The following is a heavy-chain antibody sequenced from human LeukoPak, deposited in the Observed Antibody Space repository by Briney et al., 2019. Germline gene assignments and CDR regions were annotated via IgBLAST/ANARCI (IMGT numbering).Heavy chain of an antibody. Sequence: PGGSLRLSCAASGFTFDDYTMHWVRQAPGKGLEWVSLIRWDGGSTYYADSVKGRFTISRDNSKNSLYLQMNNLKAEDTAVYYCARGDLESTVTTFGYWGQGTLVTVSS. D-gene: IGHD4-17*01. CDR2: IRWDGGST. CDR3: ARGDLESTVTTFGY. CDR1: GFTFDDYT. V-gene: IGHV3-43*01. J-gene: IGHJ4*02.